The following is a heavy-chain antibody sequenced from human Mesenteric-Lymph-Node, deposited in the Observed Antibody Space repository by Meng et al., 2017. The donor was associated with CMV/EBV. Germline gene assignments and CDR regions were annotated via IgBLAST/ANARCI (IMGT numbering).Heavy chain of an antibody. CDR2: ISSSGTTT. Sequence: GESLKISCAASGFTFSDYYMSWIRQAPGKGLEWVSYISSSGTTTHYADSVKGRFTISRDNAKNSLYLQMNSLRAEDTAVYYCARVYYDFWSVHAFDIWGQGTLVTVSS. J-gene: IGHJ3*02. CDR1: GFTFSDYY. CDR3: ARVYYDFWSVHAFDI. D-gene: IGHD3-3*01. V-gene: IGHV3-11*04.